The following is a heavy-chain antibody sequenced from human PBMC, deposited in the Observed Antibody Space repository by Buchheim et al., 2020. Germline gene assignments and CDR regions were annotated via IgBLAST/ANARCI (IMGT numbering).Heavy chain of an antibody. D-gene: IGHD3-22*01. Sequence: QVQLQESGPGLVKPSETLSLTCAVYGGSFSGYYWSWIRQPPGKGLEWIGEINHSGSTNYNPSLKSRVTISVDTSKNQFSLKLSSVTAADTAVYYCARGADSVLLDDSSGYYYDYWGQGTL. CDR1: GGSFSGYY. V-gene: IGHV4-34*01. CDR2: INHSGST. J-gene: IGHJ4*02. CDR3: ARGADSVLLDDSSGYYYDY.